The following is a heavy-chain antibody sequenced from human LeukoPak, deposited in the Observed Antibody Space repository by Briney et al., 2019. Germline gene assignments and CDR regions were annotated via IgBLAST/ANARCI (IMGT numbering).Heavy chain of an antibody. CDR1: GFTFSSYE. J-gene: IGHJ6*03. V-gene: IGHV3-48*03. CDR2: ISSSGSTI. Sequence: PGGSLRLSCAASGFTFSSYEMNWVRQAPGKGLEWVSYISSSGSTIYYADSVKGRFTISRDNAKNSLYLQMNSLRAEDTAVYYCARIIFAWAPGGYMDVWGKGTTVTISS. D-gene: IGHD2-15*01. CDR3: ARIIFAWAPGGYMDV.